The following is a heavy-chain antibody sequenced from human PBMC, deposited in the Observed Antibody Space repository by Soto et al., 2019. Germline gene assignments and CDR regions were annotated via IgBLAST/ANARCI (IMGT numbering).Heavy chain of an antibody. V-gene: IGHV3-30-3*02. D-gene: IGHD3-9*01. J-gene: IGHJ5*02. CDR1: GFTFRNYA. CDR2: IAYDGSNA. CDR3: AKDGPHYDLLTGYETEP. Sequence: QVQLVESGGGVVQPGGSLRLSCAASGFTFRNYAMHWVRQAPGKGLECLAVIAYDGSNAFYRDSVKGRFTISRDNSKNTLYLHMNSLRVDDTGVYYCAKDGPHYDLLTGYETEPWGQGTLVTVSS.